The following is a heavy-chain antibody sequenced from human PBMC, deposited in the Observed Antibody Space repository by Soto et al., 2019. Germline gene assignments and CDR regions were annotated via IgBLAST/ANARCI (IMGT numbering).Heavy chain of an antibody. CDR3: AREVRDTAVADFDY. D-gene: IGHD5-18*01. V-gene: IGHV3-48*02. Sequence: EVQLVESGGGLVQTGGSLRLSCAASGFTFSSYSMNWVRQAPGKGLEWLSYISSSISTMHYADSVKGRFTISRDNAKNSLYLQINSLRDGDTAVYCCAREVRDTAVADFDYWGQGTLVTVSS. J-gene: IGHJ4*02. CDR2: ISSSISTM. CDR1: GFTFSSYS.